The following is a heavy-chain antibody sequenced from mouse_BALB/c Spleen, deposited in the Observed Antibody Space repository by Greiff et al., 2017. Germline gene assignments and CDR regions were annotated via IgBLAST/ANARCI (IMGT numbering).Heavy chain of an antibody. CDR3: ARKDGWFAY. CDR1: GFAFSSYD. V-gene: IGHV5-12-1*01. J-gene: IGHJ3*01. Sequence: EVMLVESGGGLVKPGGSLKLSCAASGFAFSSYDMSWVRQTPEKRLEWVAYISSGGGSTYYPDTVKGRFTISRDNAKNTLYLQMSSLKSEDTAMYYCARKDGWFAYWGQGTLVTVSA. CDR2: ISSGGGST. D-gene: IGHD2-3*01.